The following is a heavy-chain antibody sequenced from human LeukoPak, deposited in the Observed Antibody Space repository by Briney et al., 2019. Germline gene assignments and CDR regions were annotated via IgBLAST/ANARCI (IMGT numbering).Heavy chain of an antibody. V-gene: IGHV3-74*01. CDR3: ARGGPTRGAYFDY. CDR2: INTDGSST. J-gene: IGHJ4*02. CDR1: GFTLSSYW. Sequence: GGSLRLSCAASGFTLSSYWMQWVRQAPGKGLVWVSRINTDGSSTSYADSVKGRFTISRDNARNTLYLQMSSLRAEDTAVYYCARGGPTRGAYFDYWGQGILVTVSS.